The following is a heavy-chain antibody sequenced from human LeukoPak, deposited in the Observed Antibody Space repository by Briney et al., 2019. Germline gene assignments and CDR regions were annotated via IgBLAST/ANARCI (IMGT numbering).Heavy chain of an antibody. CDR2: IHSDGTST. Sequence: HPGGSLRLSCAASGFTFTTYWMHWIRQVPGKGLVWVSRIHSDGTSTNYADSVKGRFTISRDNAKNTLYLQMNSLRVEDTAVYYCARGYPVRGDYWGQGTLVTVSS. V-gene: IGHV3-74*01. CDR1: GFTFTTYW. J-gene: IGHJ4*02. D-gene: IGHD3-10*02. CDR3: ARGYPVRGDY.